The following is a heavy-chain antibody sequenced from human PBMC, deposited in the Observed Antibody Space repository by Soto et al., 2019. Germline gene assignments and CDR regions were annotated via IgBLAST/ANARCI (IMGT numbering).Heavy chain of an antibody. CDR2: IYYSGST. Sequence: SETLSLTCTVSGGSITNYYWSWMRQPPGKGLEWIGYIYYSGSTNYNPSLKSRVTISVDTSKNQFSLKLSSVTAADTAVYYCARGSSGWYGYYYYGMDVWGQGTTVTVSS. CDR1: GGSITNYY. V-gene: IGHV4-59*01. D-gene: IGHD6-19*01. CDR3: ARGSSGWYGYYYYGMDV. J-gene: IGHJ6*02.